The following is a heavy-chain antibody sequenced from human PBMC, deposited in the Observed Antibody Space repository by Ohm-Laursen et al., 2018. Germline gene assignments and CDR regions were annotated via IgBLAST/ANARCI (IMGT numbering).Heavy chain of an antibody. D-gene: IGHD6-19*01. V-gene: IGHV3-33*01. CDR3: ARASSSIAVAGLDY. CDR2: IWYDGSNK. Sequence: SLRLSCSASGFTFSSYGMHWVRQAPGKGLEWVAVIWYDGSNKYYADSVKGRFTISRDNSKNTLYLQMNSLRAEDTAVYYCARASSSIAVAGLDYWGQGTLVTVSS. J-gene: IGHJ4*02. CDR1: GFTFSSYG.